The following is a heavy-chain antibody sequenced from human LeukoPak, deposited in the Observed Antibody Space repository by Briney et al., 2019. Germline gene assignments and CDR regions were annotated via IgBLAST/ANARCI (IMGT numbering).Heavy chain of an antibody. V-gene: IGHV4-59*08. CDR3: ARGHYYGSVYYGMDV. D-gene: IGHD3-10*01. Sequence: SETLSLTCTVSGGSISSYYWSWIRQPPGKGPELIGYIYYSGSTNYNPSLNSRVTISINTSKNQFSLKLSSVTAADTAVYYCARGHYYGSVYYGMDVWGQGTTVTVSS. CDR2: IYYSGST. J-gene: IGHJ6*02. CDR1: GGSISSYY.